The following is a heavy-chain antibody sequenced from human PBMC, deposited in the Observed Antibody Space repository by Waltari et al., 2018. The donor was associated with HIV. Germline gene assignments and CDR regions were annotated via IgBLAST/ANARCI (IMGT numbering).Heavy chain of an antibody. Sequence: EVQLVESGGGLIQPGGSLRLACAASGFACINHSMSWVRQAPGKGLEWVSLIYSNATTYYADSVKGRFTISRDNSKNTLYLQMNSLRADDTAVYFCATVLVRTSWVITTAPFDYWGQGTLVTVSS. CDR2: IYSNATT. V-gene: IGHV3-53*01. D-gene: IGHD3-22*01. CDR3: ATVLVRTSWVITTAPFDY. CDR1: GFACINHS. J-gene: IGHJ4*02.